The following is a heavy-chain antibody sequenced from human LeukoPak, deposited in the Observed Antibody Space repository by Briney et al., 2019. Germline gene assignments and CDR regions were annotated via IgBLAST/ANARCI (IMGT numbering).Heavy chain of an antibody. D-gene: IGHD4-17*01. CDR2: ISGSGEFT. CDR3: AKVGYGDLDH. CDR1: GFTFSNYW. Sequence: PGGSLRLSCAASGFTFSNYWMSWARQAPGKGLEWVSSISGSGEFTDYADSVKGRFTISRDNPENTVYLQMSSLRVDDTATYFCAKVGYGDLDHWGQGVLVPVSS. V-gene: IGHV3-23*01. J-gene: IGHJ4*02.